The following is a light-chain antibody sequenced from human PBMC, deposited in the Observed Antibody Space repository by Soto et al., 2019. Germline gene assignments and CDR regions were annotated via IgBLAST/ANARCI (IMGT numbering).Light chain of an antibody. CDR2: GSS. Sequence: EFVLPQSPCTLSLSPGERSTLSCIATETVSTNLAWFQRKAGQPPRLLIYGSSTRATGVPDRFSGSGSGTEFALIISSLQSEDVAVYYCQQYSNWPPAITFGQGTRLEIK. J-gene: IGKJ5*01. CDR3: QQYSNWPPAIT. CDR1: ETVSTN. V-gene: IGKV3-15*01.